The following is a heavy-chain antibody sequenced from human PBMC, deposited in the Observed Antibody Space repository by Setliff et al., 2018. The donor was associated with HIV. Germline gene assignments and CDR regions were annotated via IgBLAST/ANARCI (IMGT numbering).Heavy chain of an antibody. J-gene: IGHJ6*03. V-gene: IGHV5-51*01. CDR1: GYTCDKYY. CDR2: IYPDDSYT. Sequence: GESLKSSCQGSGYTCDKYYIAWVRKMPGKGLEWMGLIYPDDSYTTYSPSFEGHVTFSADKSNSTAYLQWSSLKASDTAMYYCARRNDYYYYMDVWGAGTTVTVSS. CDR3: ARRNDYYYYMDV.